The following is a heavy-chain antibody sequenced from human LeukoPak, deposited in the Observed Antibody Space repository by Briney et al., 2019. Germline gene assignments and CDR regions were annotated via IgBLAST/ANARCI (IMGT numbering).Heavy chain of an antibody. CDR2: IKEDGSGE. CDR3: VSGSGWIFDC. J-gene: IGHJ4*02. V-gene: IGHV3-7*03. D-gene: IGHD6-19*01. CDR1: GLRFSSYW. Sequence: GGSLRLSCAASGLRFSSYWMDWVRQAPGKGLEWVAHIKEDGSGEYYVDSVKGRFTISIDNAKKSMYLQMNSLRVEDTAIYYCVSGSGWIFDCWGQGTLVTVSS.